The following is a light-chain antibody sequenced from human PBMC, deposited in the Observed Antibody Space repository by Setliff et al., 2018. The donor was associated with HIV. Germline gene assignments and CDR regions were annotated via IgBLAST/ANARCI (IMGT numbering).Light chain of an antibody. J-gene: IGLJ1*01. Sequence: QSVLTQPASVSGSPGQSITISCTKTTSDVGDFKYVSWYQLHPGKAPKLLIYEVIYRPSGVSNRFAGSKSGNTASLTISGLQAEDEGDYYCSSYAITNTLPFGTGTKVTVL. CDR2: EVI. V-gene: IGLV2-14*01. CDR1: TSDVGDFKY. CDR3: SSYAITNTLP.